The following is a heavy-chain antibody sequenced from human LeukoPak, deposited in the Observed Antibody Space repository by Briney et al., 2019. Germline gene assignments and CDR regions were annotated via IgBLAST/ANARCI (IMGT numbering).Heavy chain of an antibody. CDR3: ARVPTAMVTPHHDAFDI. Sequence: SETLSLTCAVYGGSLSDYYWTWIRQPPGKGLEWIGEITHRGDTNYTPSLKSRVIMSLDTSKNQFSLKLSSVTAADTAVYYCARVPTAMVTPHHDAFDIWGQGTMVTVSS. V-gene: IGHV4-34*01. J-gene: IGHJ3*02. CDR1: GGSLSDYY. D-gene: IGHD5-18*01. CDR2: ITHRGDT.